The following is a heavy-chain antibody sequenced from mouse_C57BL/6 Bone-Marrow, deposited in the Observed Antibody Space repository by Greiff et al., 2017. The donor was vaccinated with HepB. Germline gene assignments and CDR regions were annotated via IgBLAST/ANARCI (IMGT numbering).Heavy chain of an antibody. D-gene: IGHD1-1*01. Sequence: VQLKESGTVLARPGASVKMSCKTSGYTFTSYWMHWVKQRPGQGLEWIGAIYPGNSDTSYNQKFKGKAKLTAVTSASTAYMELSSLTNEDSAVYYCTRDFYYYGSSYGYYYAMDYWGQGTSVTVSS. CDR3: TRDFYYYGSSYGYYYAMDY. V-gene: IGHV1-5*01. CDR1: GYTFTSYW. J-gene: IGHJ4*01. CDR2: IYPGNSDT.